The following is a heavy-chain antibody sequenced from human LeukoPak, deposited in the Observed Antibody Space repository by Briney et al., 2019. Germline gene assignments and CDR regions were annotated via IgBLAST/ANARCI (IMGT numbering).Heavy chain of an antibody. D-gene: IGHD1-26*01. Sequence: SGRSLRLSCAASGFTFDDYAMHWVRQAPGKDLEWVSGISWNSGSIGYADSVKGRFTISRDNAKNSLYLQMNSLRAEDTALYYCAKDKRIYYERYYFDYWGQGTLVTVSS. CDR1: GFTFDDYA. CDR3: AKDKRIYYERYYFDY. J-gene: IGHJ4*02. V-gene: IGHV3-9*01. CDR2: ISWNSGSI.